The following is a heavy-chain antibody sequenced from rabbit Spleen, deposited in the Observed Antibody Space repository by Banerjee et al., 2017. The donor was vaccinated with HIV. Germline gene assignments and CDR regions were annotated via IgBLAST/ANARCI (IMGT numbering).Heavy chain of an antibody. V-gene: IGHV1S7*01. CDR2: IYTGSSDST. CDR3: ASSFYGSNSLYYGLDL. CDR1: SYW. J-gene: IGHJ6*01. Sequence: SYWTCWVRQAPGKGLEWIGCIYTGSSDSTYYASWVNGRFTLSRDVDQNTGCLQLNSLTAADTAMYYCASSFYGSNSLYYGLDLWGPGTLVTVS. D-gene: IGHD5-1*01.